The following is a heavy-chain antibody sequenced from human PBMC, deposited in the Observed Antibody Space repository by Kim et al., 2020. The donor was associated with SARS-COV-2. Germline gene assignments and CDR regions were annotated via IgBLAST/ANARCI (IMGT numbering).Heavy chain of an antibody. Sequence: GGSLRLSCAASGFTFSTYWMSWVRQAPGKGLEWVANIKQDGSEEYYVDSVKGRFTISRDNAKNSLYLQMNSLRVEDTAVYYCASHLEIVGPTSYYFDYWGQGTLVTVSS. D-gene: IGHD5-12*01. CDR1: GFTFSTYW. V-gene: IGHV3-7*01. J-gene: IGHJ4*02. CDR3: ASHLEIVGPTSYYFDY. CDR2: IKQDGSEE.